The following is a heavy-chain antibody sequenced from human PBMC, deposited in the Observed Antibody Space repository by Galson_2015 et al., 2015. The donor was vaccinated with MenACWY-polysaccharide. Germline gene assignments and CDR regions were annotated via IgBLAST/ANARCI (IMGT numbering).Heavy chain of an antibody. CDR2: MYSGGFT. J-gene: IGHJ4*02. V-gene: IGHV3-53*01. CDR3: AGGAQRFFDD. Sequence: SLRLSCAASGFTVGGLYMSWVRQAPGKRPEWVSIMYSGGFTKYEDSAMGRFTISTEISKNTVYLQMNSLKVEDTAVYYCAGGAQRFFDDWGQVRLVTVSA. CDR1: GFTVGGLY.